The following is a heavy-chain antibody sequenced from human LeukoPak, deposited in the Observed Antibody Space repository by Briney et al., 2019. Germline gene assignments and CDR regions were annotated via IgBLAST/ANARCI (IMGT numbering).Heavy chain of an antibody. Sequence: GSLRLSCAASGSTFSDYYMSWIRQPPGKGLEWIGEINHSGSTNYNPSLKSRVTISVDTSKNQFSLKLSSVTAADTAVYYCASTYGGKAYWGQGTLVTVSS. J-gene: IGHJ4*02. CDR2: INHSGST. V-gene: IGHV4-34*01. CDR1: GSTFSDYY. D-gene: IGHD4-23*01. CDR3: ASTYGGKAY.